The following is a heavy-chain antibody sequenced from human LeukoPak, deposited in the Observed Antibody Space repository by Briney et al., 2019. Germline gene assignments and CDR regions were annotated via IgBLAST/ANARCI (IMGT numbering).Heavy chain of an antibody. CDR3: ARRTRVGESDY. CDR1: GGSISSYY. Sequence: SETLSLTCTLSGGSISSYYWTWIRQPAGNGLECIGRIYTSGSTNYNPSLKSRVAMSVDTSKNQFSLKLKSVTAADTAVYYCARRTRVGESDYWGQGTLVTVSS. CDR2: IYTSGST. V-gene: IGHV4-4*07. D-gene: IGHD3-10*01. J-gene: IGHJ4*02.